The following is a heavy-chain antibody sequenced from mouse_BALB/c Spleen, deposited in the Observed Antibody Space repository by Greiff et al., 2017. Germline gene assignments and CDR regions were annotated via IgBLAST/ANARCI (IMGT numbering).Heavy chain of an antibody. CDR2: ISYSGST. J-gene: IGHJ2*01. V-gene: IGHV3-2*02. CDR1: GYSITSDYA. CDR3: ARGDYDGGAFDY. Sequence: DVKLQESGPGLVKPSQSLSLTCTVTGYSITSDYAWNWIRQFPGNKLEWMGYISYSGSTSYNPSLKSRISITRDTSKNQFFLQLNSVTTEDTATYYCARGDYDGGAFDYWGQGTTLTVSS. D-gene: IGHD2-4*01.